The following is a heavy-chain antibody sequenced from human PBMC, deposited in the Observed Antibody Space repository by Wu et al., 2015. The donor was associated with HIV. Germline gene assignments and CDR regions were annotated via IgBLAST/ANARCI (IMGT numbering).Heavy chain of an antibody. CDR1: GGTLNNYG. D-gene: IGHD1-26*01. CDR3: ARAPAGSSDYKSAFDI. J-gene: IGHJ3*02. V-gene: IGHV1-69*04. Sequence: VQLVQSGTEVKKPGSSVKVSCKASGGTLNNYGISWVRQAPGQGLEWMGRIIPILGVASYVPKFLGRVTFTADESTRTAYMELSSVRSEDTAMYYCARAPAGSSDYKSAFDIWGQGTMVTVSS. CDR2: IIPILGVA.